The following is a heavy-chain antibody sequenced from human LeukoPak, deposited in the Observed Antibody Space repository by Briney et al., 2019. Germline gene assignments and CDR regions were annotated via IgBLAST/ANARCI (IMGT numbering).Heavy chain of an antibody. CDR1: GYTFTSYD. Sequence: ASVKVSCTASGYTFTSYDINWVRQATGQGLEWTGWMNPNSGNTGYAQKFQGRVTMTRNTSISTAYMELSSLRSEDTAVYYCARGPNWNSSGYYYVSWGQGTLVTVSS. V-gene: IGHV1-8*01. CDR3: ARGPNWNSSGYYYVS. CDR2: MNPNSGNT. J-gene: IGHJ4*02. D-gene: IGHD3-22*01.